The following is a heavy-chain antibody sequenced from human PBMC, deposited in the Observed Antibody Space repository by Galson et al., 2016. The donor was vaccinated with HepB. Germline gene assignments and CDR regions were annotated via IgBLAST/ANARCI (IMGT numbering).Heavy chain of an antibody. D-gene: IGHD3-16*01. Sequence: LRLSCAASGFTFSSYGMHWVRQAPGKGLEWVAFIWYDGSKKYYADSVKGRFTISRDNSKNTLYLQMNRLRVEDTAIYYCARAHGGVVSIEWNYFDYWGQGALVTVSS. CDR1: GFTFSSYG. V-gene: IGHV3-33*01. CDR2: IWYDGSKK. CDR3: ARAHGGVVSIEWNYFDY. J-gene: IGHJ4*02.